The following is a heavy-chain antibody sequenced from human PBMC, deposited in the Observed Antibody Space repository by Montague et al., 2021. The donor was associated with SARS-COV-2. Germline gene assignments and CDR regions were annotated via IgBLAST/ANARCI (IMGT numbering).Heavy chain of an antibody. Sequence: SETLSLTCAVYGGSFRVYYWSWLRQSPRSGQGRIAEINHSETANSNSSLTSRVSISVDTSKNQNTLTLTFVTAADTATYYCANEREVVRVARTVVAFDLWGQGTMVAVSS. CDR2: INHSETA. CDR1: GGSFRVYY. J-gene: IGHJ3*01. D-gene: IGHD2-2*01. V-gene: IGHV4-34*01. CDR3: ANEREVVRVARTVVAFDL.